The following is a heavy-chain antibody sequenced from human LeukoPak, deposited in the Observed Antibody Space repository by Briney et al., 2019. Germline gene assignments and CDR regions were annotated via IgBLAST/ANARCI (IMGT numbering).Heavy chain of an antibody. Sequence: SQTLSLTCTVSGGSFNSGSYYWSWIRQPAGKGLEWVGRIYTSGSTNYNPSLKSRITISVNTSKNQFSLQLTSVTAADTAVYYCARAMRVDRFFDYWGQGILVTVSS. CDR3: ARAMRVDRFFDY. CDR1: GGSFNSGSYY. D-gene: IGHD5-12*01. CDR2: IYTSGST. J-gene: IGHJ4*02. V-gene: IGHV4-61*02.